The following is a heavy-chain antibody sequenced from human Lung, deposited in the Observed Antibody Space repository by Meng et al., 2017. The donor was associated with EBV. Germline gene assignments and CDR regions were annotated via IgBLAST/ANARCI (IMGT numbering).Heavy chain of an antibody. D-gene: IGHD2-21*02. J-gene: IGHJ4*02. CDR3: ARDLWPHIVVVTAPSEF. CDR1: GFTFVSYT. Sequence: QVQLVQSGSELKKPEASMKGSCKAVGFTFVSYTLNWVRQAPGQGLEWRGWISTYNDNPKYAQKVQGRVTMTADTSTSTAYMELRSLTSDDTAVYYCARDLWPHIVVVTAPSEFWGQGTLVTVSS. CDR2: ISTYNDNP. V-gene: IGHV1-18*01.